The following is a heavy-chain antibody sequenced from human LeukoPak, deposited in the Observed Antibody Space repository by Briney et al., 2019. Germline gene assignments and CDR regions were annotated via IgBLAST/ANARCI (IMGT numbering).Heavy chain of an antibody. CDR3: ARDTEDYYDSSGPGY. CDR2: IIPILGIA. J-gene: IGHJ4*02. D-gene: IGHD3-22*01. V-gene: IGHV1-69*04. CDR1: GGTLSSYA. Sequence: SVKVSCKASGGTLSSYAISWVRPAPGQGLEWMGRIIPILGIANYAQKFQGRVAITADKSTSTAYMELSSLRSEDTAVYYCARDTEDYYDSSGPGYWGQGTLVTVSS.